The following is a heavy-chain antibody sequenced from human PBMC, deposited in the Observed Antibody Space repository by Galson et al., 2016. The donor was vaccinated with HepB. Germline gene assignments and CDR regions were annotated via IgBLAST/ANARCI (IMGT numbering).Heavy chain of an antibody. D-gene: IGHD2-21*01. CDR2: ISGSGGST. J-gene: IGHJ4*02. V-gene: IGHV3-23*01. CDR3: AKLPHPYCAGASCRAY. CDR1: GFAFDNYA. Sequence: SLRLSCAASGFAFDNYAMSWVRQPPGKGLEWVSVISGSGGSTDYADSVKGRVTISRDNSNNTLYLQMISLRVEDTAVYYCAKLPHPYCAGASCRAYWGQGSLVTVSP.